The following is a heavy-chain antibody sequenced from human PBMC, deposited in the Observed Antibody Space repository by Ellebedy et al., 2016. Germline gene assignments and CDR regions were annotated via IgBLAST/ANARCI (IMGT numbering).Heavy chain of an antibody. CDR1: GYTFTSYA. V-gene: IGHV1-3*01. CDR2: INAGNGNT. J-gene: IGHJ6*02. CDR3: AREFSALWFGESLSGMDV. D-gene: IGHD3-10*01. Sequence: ASVKVSCKASGYTFTSYAMHWVRQAPGQRLEWMGWINAGNGNTEYSQKFQGRVTITRDTSASTAYMELSSLRSDDTAVYYCAREFSALWFGESLSGMDVWGQGTTVTVSS.